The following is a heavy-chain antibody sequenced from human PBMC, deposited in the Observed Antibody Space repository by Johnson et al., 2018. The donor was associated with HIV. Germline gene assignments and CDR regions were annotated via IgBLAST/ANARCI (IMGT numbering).Heavy chain of an antibody. Sequence: VQLVESGGGLVQPGGSLRLSCAASGITVSSSYMSWVRQAPGKGLEWVSVIYSGGSTYYADSVKGRFTISRDNSKNTLYLHMNSLRAEDTAVYYCARAPRPDAFDIWGQGTMVTVSS. J-gene: IGHJ3*02. CDR3: ARAPRPDAFDI. CDR1: GITVSSSY. V-gene: IGHV3-66*01. CDR2: IYSGGST.